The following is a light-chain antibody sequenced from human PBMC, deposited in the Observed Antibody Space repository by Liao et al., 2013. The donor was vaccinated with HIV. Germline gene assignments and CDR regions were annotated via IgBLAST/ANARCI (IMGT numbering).Light chain of an antibody. CDR2: QDS. J-gene: IGLJ1*01. V-gene: IGLV3-1*01. CDR1: KLGDKY. CDR3: QAWDSTIAYV. Sequence: SLELAQPPSVSVSPGQTASITCSGNKLGDKYTCWYQQKPGQSPVLVIYQDSKRPSGIPERFSGSNSGNTATLTISGTQAMDEADYYCQAWDSTIAYVFGSGTKVTVL.